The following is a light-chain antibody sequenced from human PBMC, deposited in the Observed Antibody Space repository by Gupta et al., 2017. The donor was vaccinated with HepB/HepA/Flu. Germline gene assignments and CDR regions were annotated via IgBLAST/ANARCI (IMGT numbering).Light chain of an antibody. V-gene: IGLV1-47*01. CDR3: ATWDDSLSGYV. CDR2: RNN. Sequence: QSVLTQPPSASGTPGQRVTISCSGSSSNIGSNYVYWYQQFPGTAPKLLIYRNNQRPSGVPDRFSGSKSGTSASLAISGLRSDDEADYDCATWDDSLSGYVFGNGTNVTVL. J-gene: IGLJ1*01. CDR1: SSNIGSNY.